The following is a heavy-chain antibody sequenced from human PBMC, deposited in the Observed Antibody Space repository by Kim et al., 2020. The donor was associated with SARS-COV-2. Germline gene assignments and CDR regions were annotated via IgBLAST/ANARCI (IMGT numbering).Heavy chain of an antibody. CDR3: ARFSRGLSTLDY. J-gene: IGHJ4*02. V-gene: IGHV3-21*01. CDR2: ISSSSSYI. Sequence: GGSLRLSCAASGFTFSSYSMNWVRQAPGKGLEWVSSISSSSSYIYYADSVKGRFTISRDNAKNSLYLQMNSLRAEDTAVYYCARFSRGLSTLDYWGQGTLVTVSS. D-gene: IGHD2-2*01. CDR1: GFTFSSYS.